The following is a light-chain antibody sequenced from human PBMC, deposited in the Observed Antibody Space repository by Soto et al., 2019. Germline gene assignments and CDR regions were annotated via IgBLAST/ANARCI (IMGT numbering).Light chain of an antibody. Sequence: QSALTQPASVSGSPGQSITISCSDLGDFDYVSWYQQYPGKAPKLMIYDGSNRPSGVSNRFSGSKSGNTASLTISGLQPDDEADYYCCSYRSDITYVFGTGTKVTVL. CDR3: CSYRSDITYV. J-gene: IGLJ1*01. V-gene: IGLV2-14*03. CDR2: DGS. CDR1: DLGDFDY.